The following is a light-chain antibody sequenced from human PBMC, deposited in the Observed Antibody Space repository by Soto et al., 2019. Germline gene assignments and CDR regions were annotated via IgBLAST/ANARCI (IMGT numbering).Light chain of an antibody. V-gene: IGKV1-39*01. CDR3: QQSLTTPLT. J-gene: IGKJ4*01. Sequence: DIQMTQSPSSLSASVGDRVTITCRASQSISIYLNWYQQKPGKAPKLLIYAASSLQSGVPSRFGGSGSGTDFTLTISSLQREDLPTYYWQQSLTTPLTFGGGTKVEIK. CDR1: QSISIY. CDR2: AAS.